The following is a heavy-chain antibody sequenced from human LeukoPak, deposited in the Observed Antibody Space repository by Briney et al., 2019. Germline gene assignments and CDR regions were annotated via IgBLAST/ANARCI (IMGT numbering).Heavy chain of an antibody. D-gene: IGHD6-13*01. CDR3: TKYIAAADPYCFDY. Sequence: GGSLRLSCTASGFTFGDYAMSWFRQAPGKGLEWVGFIRSKAYGGTTEYAASVKDRFTISRDDSRSIAYLQMNSLEIEDTAVYYCTKYIAAADPYCFDYWGQGTLVTVSS. J-gene: IGHJ4*02. CDR2: IRSKAYGGTT. CDR1: GFTFGDYA. V-gene: IGHV3-49*03.